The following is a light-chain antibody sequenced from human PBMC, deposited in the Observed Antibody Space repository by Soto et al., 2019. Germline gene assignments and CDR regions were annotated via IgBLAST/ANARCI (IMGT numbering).Light chain of an antibody. CDR3: QHSYSAPRT. V-gene: IGKV1-39*01. Sequence: DIQMTQSPSSLPASVGDRVTITCRASQSITNYLSWYQQRPGKAPKLLIHAASNLQSGVPSRFSGSGSETDFSRTISSLQPEDFATYYCQHSYSAPRTFGQGAKVE. CDR1: QSITNY. CDR2: AAS. J-gene: IGKJ2*01.